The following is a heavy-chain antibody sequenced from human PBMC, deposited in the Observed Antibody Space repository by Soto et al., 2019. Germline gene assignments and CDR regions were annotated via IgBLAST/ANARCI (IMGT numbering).Heavy chain of an antibody. CDR2: INSDGSST. Sequence: GGSLRLSCAASGFTFSSYAMSWVRQAPGKGLEWVSAINSDGSSTSYADSVKGRFTISRDNAKNTLYLQMNSLRAEDTAVYYCARPSAAGTYDYYYGMDVWGQGTTVTVSS. J-gene: IGHJ6*02. CDR3: ARPSAAGTYDYYYGMDV. D-gene: IGHD6-13*01. CDR1: GFTFSSYA. V-gene: IGHV3-74*01.